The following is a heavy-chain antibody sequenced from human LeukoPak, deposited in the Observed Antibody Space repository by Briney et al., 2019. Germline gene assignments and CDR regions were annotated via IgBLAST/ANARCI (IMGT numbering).Heavy chain of an antibody. D-gene: IGHD6-13*01. CDR1: GGSFSGYY. Sequence: SETLSLTCAVYGGSFSGYYWSWIRQPPGKELEWIGEINHSGSTNYNPSLKSRVTISVDTSKNQFSLKLSSVTVADTAVYYCARRGRSSSWYARGAFDIWGQGTMVTVSS. CDR3: ARRGRSSSWYARGAFDI. J-gene: IGHJ3*02. CDR2: INHSGST. V-gene: IGHV4-34*01.